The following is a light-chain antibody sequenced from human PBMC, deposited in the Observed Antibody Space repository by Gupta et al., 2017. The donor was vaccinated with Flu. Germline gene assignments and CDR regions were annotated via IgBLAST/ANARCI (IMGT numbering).Light chain of an antibody. Sequence: QSVLAQPPSASGPPGQRVTISCSGSSSNIGSNYVNWYQQVPGTAPKLLIYGNNQRPSGVPDRFSGSKSGTSASLAISGLQSGDEADYYCAAWDDSLNGHYVFGTGTKVTVL. CDR3: AAWDDSLNGHYV. J-gene: IGLJ1*01. V-gene: IGLV1-44*01. CDR1: SSNIGSNY. CDR2: GNN.